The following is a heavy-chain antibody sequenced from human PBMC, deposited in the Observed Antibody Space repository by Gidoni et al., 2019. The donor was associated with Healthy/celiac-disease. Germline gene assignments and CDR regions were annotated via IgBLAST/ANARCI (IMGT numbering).Heavy chain of an antibody. CDR1: GGSISSSNL. V-gene: IGHV4-4*02. Sequence: QVQLQESGPGLVKPSATLSLHCAVSGGSISSSNLWSWVRQPPGKGLEWIGEIYHSGSTNYNPSLKSRVTISVDKSKNQFSLKLSSVTAADTAVYYCARDLGQLVWYFDLWGRGTLVTVSS. CDR3: ARDLGQLVWYFDL. J-gene: IGHJ2*01. CDR2: IYHSGST. D-gene: IGHD6-13*01.